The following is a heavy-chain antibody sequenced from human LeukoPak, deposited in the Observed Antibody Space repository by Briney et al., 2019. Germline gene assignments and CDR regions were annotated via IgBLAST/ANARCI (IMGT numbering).Heavy chain of an antibody. J-gene: IGHJ5*02. CDR3: AGEFIAVAGTFHNWFDP. CDR2: IWYDGSNK. V-gene: IGHV3-33*01. CDR1: GFTFSSYG. Sequence: GGSLRLSCAASGFTFSSYGMHWVRQAPGKGLEWVAVIWYDGSNKYYADSVKGRFTISRDNSKNTLYLQMNSLRAEDTAVYYCAGEFIAVAGTFHNWFDPWGQGTLVTVSS. D-gene: IGHD6-19*01.